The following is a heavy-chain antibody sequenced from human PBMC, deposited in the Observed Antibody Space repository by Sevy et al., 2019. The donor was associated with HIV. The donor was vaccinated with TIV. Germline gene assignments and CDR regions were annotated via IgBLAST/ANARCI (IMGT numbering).Heavy chain of an antibody. J-gene: IGHJ3*02. CDR2: ISGYSNYI. CDR1: GFTFDTYN. CDR3: ARRMTTWDAFDI. Sequence: GGSLRLSCAASGFTFDTYNINWVRQAPGKGLEGFSFISGYSNYIYYADSLKGRLTISRDNAKNSVYLQMNSLRAEDTAVYYCARRMTTWDAFDIWGQGTMVTVSS. V-gene: IGHV3-21*01. D-gene: IGHD1-1*01.